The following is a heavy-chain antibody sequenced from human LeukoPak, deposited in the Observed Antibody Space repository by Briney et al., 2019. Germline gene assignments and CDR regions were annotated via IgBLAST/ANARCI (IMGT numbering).Heavy chain of an antibody. CDR3: ATYSNWVAGDV. V-gene: IGHV3-7*01. J-gene: IGHJ6*02. D-gene: IGHD2-21*01. CDR1: GFTFGESW. CDR2: IKDDGSEK. Sequence: PGGSLRLSCAASGFTFGESWMNWVRQPPGKGLEWVAAIKDDGSEKYHVDSVRGRSTISRDNAKNSLYLQMNSLGVEDTAVYYCATYSNWVAGDVWGQGTTVYVSS.